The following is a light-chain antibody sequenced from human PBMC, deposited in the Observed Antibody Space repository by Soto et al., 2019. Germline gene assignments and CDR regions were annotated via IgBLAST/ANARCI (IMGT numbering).Light chain of an antibody. CDR2: GAS. CDR3: QQYGSSPNT. V-gene: IGKV3-20*01. J-gene: IGKJ2*01. Sequence: EIVLTQSPGTLSLSPGERATLSCRASQSVSSSYLAWNQQKPGQAPRLLIYGASSRATGIPDRFSGSGSGTDFTLTISRLEPEEFAVYYCQQYGSSPNTFGQGTKVEIK. CDR1: QSVSSSY.